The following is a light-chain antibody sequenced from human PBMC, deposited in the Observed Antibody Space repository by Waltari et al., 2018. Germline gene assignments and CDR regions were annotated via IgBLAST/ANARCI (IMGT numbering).Light chain of an antibody. J-gene: IGKJ1*01. CDR2: AAS. CDR1: QSVNKY. Sequence: EVVLTQSPGTLSLSPGERATLSFRASQSVNKYLAWYQQRPGQAPRLLIYAASTRATGVPDRFSGSGFGTDFSLTISRLEPEDFAVYFCQNHERLPATFGQGTKVEIK. V-gene: IGKV3-20*01. CDR3: QNHERLPAT.